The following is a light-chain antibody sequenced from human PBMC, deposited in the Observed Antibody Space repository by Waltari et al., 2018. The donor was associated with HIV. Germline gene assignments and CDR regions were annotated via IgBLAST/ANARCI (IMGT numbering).Light chain of an antibody. CDR2: SNK. V-gene: IGLV1-44*01. J-gene: IGLJ3*02. CDR1: RSNIGSNT. CDR3: AAWDDSLNGWV. Sequence: QSVLTQPPSASGTPGQRLTISCSGSRSNIGSNTVSWYQQLPGTAPKLFIYSNKQRPSGVPDRFSGSKSGTSASLAISGLQSEDEADYYCAAWDDSLNGWVFGGGTKLTVV.